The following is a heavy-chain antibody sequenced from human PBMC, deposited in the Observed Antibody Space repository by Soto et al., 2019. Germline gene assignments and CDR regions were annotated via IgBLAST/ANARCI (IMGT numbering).Heavy chain of an antibody. CDR3: ARNGGLSYGINCSSTSCYSPPAAIYYYMDV. CDR1: GGSISSYY. V-gene: IGHV4-59*01. J-gene: IGHJ6*03. D-gene: IGHD2-2*01. CDR2: IYYSGST. Sequence: PSETLSLTCTVSGGSISSYYWSWIRQPPGKGLEWIGYIYYSGSTNYNPSLKSRVTISVDTSKNQFSLKLSSVTAADTAVYYCARNGGLSYGINCSSTSCYSPPAAIYYYMDVWXKGTTVTVSS.